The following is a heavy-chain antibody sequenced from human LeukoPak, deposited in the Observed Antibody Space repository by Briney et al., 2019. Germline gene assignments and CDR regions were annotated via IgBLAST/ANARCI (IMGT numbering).Heavy chain of an antibody. Sequence: SETLSLTCTVSGGSISSGGYYWSWIRQHPGKGLEWIGYIYYSGSTYYNPSLKSRVTISVDTSKNQFSLKLSSVTAADTAEYYCARVSSGWKLDYWGQGTLVTVSS. D-gene: IGHD6-19*01. CDR3: ARVSSGWKLDY. J-gene: IGHJ4*02. V-gene: IGHV4-31*03. CDR2: IYYSGST. CDR1: GGSISSGGYY.